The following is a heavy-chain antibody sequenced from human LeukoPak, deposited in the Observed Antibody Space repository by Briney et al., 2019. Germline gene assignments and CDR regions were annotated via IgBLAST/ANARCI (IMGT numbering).Heavy chain of an antibody. V-gene: IGHV3-74*01. J-gene: IGHJ3*02. CDR3: ARGPSGALDI. D-gene: IGHD3-10*01. CDR2: ISSDGSTT. CDR1: GFSLSGYW. Sequence: PGGSQRLSCAASGFSLSGYWTHWVRQAPGKGLVWVSLISSDGSTTFYADSVKGRFTVSRDSAKNTLYLQMNSLRAEDTAVYCCARGPSGALDIWGLGTTVTVSS.